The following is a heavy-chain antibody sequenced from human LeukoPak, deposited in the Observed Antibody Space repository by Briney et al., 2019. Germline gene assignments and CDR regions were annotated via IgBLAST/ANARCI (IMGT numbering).Heavy chain of an antibody. J-gene: IGHJ3*02. D-gene: IGHD3-22*01. CDR3: ASSITMIVGSDAFDI. CDR2: IYYSGST. CDR1: GVSISSGGYY. V-gene: IGHV4-31*03. Sequence: SSETLSLTCTVSGVSISSGGYYWSWIRQHPGKGLKWIGYIYYSGSTYYNPSLKSRVTISVDTSKNQFSLKLSSVTAADTAVYYCASSITMIVGSDAFDIWGQGTMVTVSS.